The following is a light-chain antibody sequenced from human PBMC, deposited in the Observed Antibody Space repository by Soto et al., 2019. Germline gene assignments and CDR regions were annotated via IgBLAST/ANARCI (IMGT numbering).Light chain of an antibody. Sequence: QSALTQPASVSGSPGQSITISCTGTSSDVGGYNYVSWYQQHPGKAPKLMIYEVRNRPSGVSNRFSGSKSGNTASLTISGLQDEDEADYYCSSYTSSSTRVFGGGTKLTVL. CDR3: SSYTSSSTRV. CDR1: SSDVGGYNY. J-gene: IGLJ3*02. CDR2: EVR. V-gene: IGLV2-14*01.